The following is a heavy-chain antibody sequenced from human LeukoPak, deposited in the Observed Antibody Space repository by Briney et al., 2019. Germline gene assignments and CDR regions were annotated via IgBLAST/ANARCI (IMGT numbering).Heavy chain of an antibody. J-gene: IGHJ1*01. D-gene: IGHD6-6*01. V-gene: IGHV5-51*01. CDR1: GYIFTSNW. CDR2: IFPADSDT. Sequence: PGESLKISCKGSGYIFTSNWIAWVRQRPRKGLEWMGIIFPADSDTTYSPSFQGQVTISADKSISTAYLQWSSLKASDTAMYFCARLSSSGADSWGQGTLVTVSS. CDR3: ARLSSSGADS.